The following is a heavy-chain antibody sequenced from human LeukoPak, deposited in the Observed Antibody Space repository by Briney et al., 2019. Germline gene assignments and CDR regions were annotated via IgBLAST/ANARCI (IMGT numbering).Heavy chain of an antibody. J-gene: IGHJ4*02. CDR1: GGSISSYY. Sequence: PSETLSLTCTVSGGSISSYYWSWIRQPPGKGLEWIGYIYYSGSTNYNPSLKSRVTISVDTSKNQFSLKLSSVTAADTAVYYCAREGALAVVQYWGQGTLVTVSS. V-gene: IGHV4-59*01. D-gene: IGHD6-19*01. CDR3: AREGALAVVQY. CDR2: IYYSGST.